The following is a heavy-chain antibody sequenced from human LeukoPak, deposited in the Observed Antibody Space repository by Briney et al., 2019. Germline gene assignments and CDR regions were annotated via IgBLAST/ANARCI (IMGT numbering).Heavy chain of an antibody. Sequence: ASVKVSCKASGGTSSSYAISWVRQAPGQGLEWMGRIIPILGIANYAQKFQGRVTITADKSTSTAYMELSSLRSEDTAVYYCARSDWNYYGSGSYYNTDYYGMDVRGQGTTVTVSS. CDR3: ARSDWNYYGSGSYYNTDYYGMDV. CDR1: GGTSSSYA. J-gene: IGHJ6*02. D-gene: IGHD3-10*01. V-gene: IGHV1-69*04. CDR2: IIPILGIA.